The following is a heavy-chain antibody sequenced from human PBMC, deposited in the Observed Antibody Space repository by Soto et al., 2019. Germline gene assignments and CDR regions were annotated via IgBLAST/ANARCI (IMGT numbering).Heavy chain of an antibody. CDR3: ARQIRFLEWLLSSYYYYGMDV. V-gene: IGHV4-30-4*01. J-gene: IGHJ6*02. CDR1: GGSISSGDYY. D-gene: IGHD3-3*01. Sequence: SETLSLTCTVSGGSISSGDYYWSWIRQPPGKGLEWIGYIYYSGSTYYNPSLKSRVTISVDTSKNQFSLKLSSVTAADTAVYYCARQIRFLEWLLSSYYYYGMDVWGQGTTVTVSS. CDR2: IYYSGST.